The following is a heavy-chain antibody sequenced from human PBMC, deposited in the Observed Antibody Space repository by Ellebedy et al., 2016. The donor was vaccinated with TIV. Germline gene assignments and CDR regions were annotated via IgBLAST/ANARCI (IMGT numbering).Heavy chain of an antibody. V-gene: IGHV2-70*11. CDR3: ARIRGSGWYRDYYYYGMDV. CDR2: IDWDDDK. D-gene: IGHD6-19*01. J-gene: IGHJ6*02. Sequence: SGPTLLKPTHTLTLTCTFSGFSLSTSGMCVSWIRQPPGKALEWLARIDWDDDKYYSTYLKTRLTISKATSKNQVVLTMTNMEPVETATYYCARIRGSGWYRDYYYYGMDVWGQGTTVTVSS. CDR1: GFSLSTSGMC.